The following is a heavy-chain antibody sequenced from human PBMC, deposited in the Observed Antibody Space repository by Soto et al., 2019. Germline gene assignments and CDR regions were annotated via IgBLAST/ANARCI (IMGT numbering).Heavy chain of an antibody. Sequence: QAGGSLRLSCAASGFPFSTYWMTWVRQAPGKGLEWVANINEDGSDKYYVDSMKGRFTISRDNGRNSLYLQMNSLRTEDTAIYYCATGPLDYWGQGILVTVSS. V-gene: IGHV3-7*01. CDR3: ATGPLDY. CDR1: GFPFSTYW. J-gene: IGHJ4*02. CDR2: INEDGSDK.